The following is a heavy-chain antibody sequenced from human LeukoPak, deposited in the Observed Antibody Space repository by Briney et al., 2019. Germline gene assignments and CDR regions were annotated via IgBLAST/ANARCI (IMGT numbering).Heavy chain of an antibody. CDR2: ISSSGSTI. V-gene: IGHV3-48*03. CDR3: ARKDDSDFDY. Sequence: PGGSLRLSCAASGFTFSGYEMNWVRQAPGTGLEWVSYISSSGSTIYYADSVKGRFTISRDNAKNSLYLQMNSLRAEDTAVYYCARKDDSDFDYWGQGTLVTVSS. D-gene: IGHD2-15*01. CDR1: GFTFSGYE. J-gene: IGHJ4*02.